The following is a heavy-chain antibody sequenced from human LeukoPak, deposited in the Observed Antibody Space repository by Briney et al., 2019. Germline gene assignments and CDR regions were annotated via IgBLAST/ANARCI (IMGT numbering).Heavy chain of an antibody. V-gene: IGHV1-8*01. CDR3: ARVRWFGEGNYMDV. Sequence: ASVKVSCKASGYTFTSYDINWVRQATGQGLEWMGWMNPNSGNTGYAQKFQGRVTMTRNTSISTAYMELSSLRSEDTAVYYCARVRWFGEGNYMDVWGTGTTVIVSS. J-gene: IGHJ6*03. D-gene: IGHD3-10*01. CDR1: GYTFTSYD. CDR2: MNPNSGNT.